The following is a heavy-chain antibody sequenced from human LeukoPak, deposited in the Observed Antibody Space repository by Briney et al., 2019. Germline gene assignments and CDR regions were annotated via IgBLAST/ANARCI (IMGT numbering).Heavy chain of an antibody. V-gene: IGHV1-8*01. CDR2: MNPNSGNT. D-gene: IGHD1-1*01. CDR3: ARPNEVGDFDY. CDR1: GYTFTSYD. Sequence: GASVKVSCKASGYTFTSYDINWVRQATGQGLEWMGWMNPNSGNTGYAQKFQGRVTMTRNTSISTAYMELRSLRSDDTAVYYCARPNEVGDFDYWGQGTLVTVSS. J-gene: IGHJ4*02.